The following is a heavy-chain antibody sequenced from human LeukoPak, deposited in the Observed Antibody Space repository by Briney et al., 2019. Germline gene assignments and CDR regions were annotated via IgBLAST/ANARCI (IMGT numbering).Heavy chain of an antibody. D-gene: IGHD2-2*01. CDR2: INHSGST. J-gene: IGHJ5*02. Sequence: PSETLSLTCAVYGGSFSGYYWSWIRQPPGKGLEWIGEINHSGSTNYNPSLKSRVTISVDTSKNQFSLKLSSVTAADTAVYYCARYCSSTSCPPWGQGTLVTASS. CDR1: GGSFSGYY. V-gene: IGHV4-34*01. CDR3: ARYCSSTSCPP.